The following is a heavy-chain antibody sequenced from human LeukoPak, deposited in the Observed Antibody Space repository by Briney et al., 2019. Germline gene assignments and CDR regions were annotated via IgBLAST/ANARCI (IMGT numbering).Heavy chain of an antibody. V-gene: IGHV3-33*01. J-gene: IGHJ3*02. CDR3: AREGVAARVFDI. CDR1: GFTFSNYG. Sequence: PGGSLRLSCAASGFTFSNYGIHWVRQAPARGLECVAVIWYDGSNKYYADSVTGRFTISRDNSKNTVYLQMNSLRAEDTAVYYCAREGVAARVFDIWGQGTMVTVSS. CDR2: IWYDGSNK. D-gene: IGHD6-6*01.